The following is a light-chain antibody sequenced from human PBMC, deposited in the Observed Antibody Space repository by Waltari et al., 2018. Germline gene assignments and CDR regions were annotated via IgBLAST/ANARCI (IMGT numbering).Light chain of an antibody. Sequence: EIVLTQSPDTLSLSPGERGPLSCRARQSVGRSLPWYQQKPGQAPRLLIYDASRRAPGIPDRFSGSGSGTDFSLTISRLEPEDFAVYYCQNYVRLPATFGQGTKVEIK. CDR1: QSVGRS. J-gene: IGKJ1*01. CDR2: DAS. V-gene: IGKV3-20*01. CDR3: QNYVRLPAT.